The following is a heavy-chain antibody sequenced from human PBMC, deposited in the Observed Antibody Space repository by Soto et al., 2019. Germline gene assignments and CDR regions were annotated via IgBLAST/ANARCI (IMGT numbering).Heavy chain of an antibody. Sequence: GESLKISCKGSGYSFTSYWIGWVRQMPGKGLEWMGIIYPGDSDTRYSPSFQGQVTISADKSISTAYLQWSSLKASDTALYYCAKEYYDFWSGYPTSNWFDPWGQGTLVTVSS. CDR3: AKEYYDFWSGYPTSNWFDP. CDR2: IYPGDSDT. D-gene: IGHD3-3*01. V-gene: IGHV5-51*01. CDR1: GYSFTSYW. J-gene: IGHJ5*02.